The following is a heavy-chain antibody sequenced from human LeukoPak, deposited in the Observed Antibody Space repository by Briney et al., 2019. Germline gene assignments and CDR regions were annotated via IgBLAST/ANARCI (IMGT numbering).Heavy chain of an antibody. V-gene: IGHV6-1*01. CDR2: TYYRSKWYN. J-gene: IGHJ3*02. Sequence: SQTLSLTCSISGDSVSSNSAAWNWIRQSPSRGLEWLGRTYYRSKWYNDYAVSVKSRITINPDTSKNQFSLQLNSVTPEDTAVYYCARDWGTAADTQGAFDIWGQGTMVTVSS. CDR1: GDSVSSNSAA. D-gene: IGHD6-13*01. CDR3: ARDWGTAADTQGAFDI.